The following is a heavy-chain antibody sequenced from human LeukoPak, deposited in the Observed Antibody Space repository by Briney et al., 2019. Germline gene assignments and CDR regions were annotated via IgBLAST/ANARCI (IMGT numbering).Heavy chain of an antibody. CDR1: GGSISSGGYY. V-gene: IGHV4-31*03. CDR2: IYYSGST. CDR3: ARGYSYGGPFDY. J-gene: IGHJ4*02. D-gene: IGHD5-18*01. Sequence: PSETLSLTCTVSGGSISSGGYYWSWIRQHPGKGLEWIGYIYYSGSTYYNPSLKSRVTISVDTSKNQFSLKLSSVTAADTAVYYCARGYSYGGPFDYWGQGTLATVSS.